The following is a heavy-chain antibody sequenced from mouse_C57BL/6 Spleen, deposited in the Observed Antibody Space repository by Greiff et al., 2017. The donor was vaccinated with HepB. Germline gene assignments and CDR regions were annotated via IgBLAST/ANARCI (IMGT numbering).Heavy chain of an antibody. D-gene: IGHD1-1*01. CDR1: GYTFTDYE. J-gene: IGHJ2*01. Sequence: QVQLQQSGAELVRPGASVTLSCKASGYTFTDYEMHWVKQTPVHGLEWIGAIDPETGGTAYNQKFKGKATLTADKSSSTAYMQLSSLTSEDSAVYFCARGAYYYGSSYDYFDYWGQGTTLTVSS. CDR3: ARGAYYYGSSYDYFDY. CDR2: IDPETGGT. V-gene: IGHV1-15*01.